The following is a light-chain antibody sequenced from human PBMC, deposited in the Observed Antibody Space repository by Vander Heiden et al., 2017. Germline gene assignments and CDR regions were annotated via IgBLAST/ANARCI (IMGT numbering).Light chain of an antibody. CDR2: KAS. V-gene: IGKV1-5*03. CDR3: QQYNSYPRT. J-gene: IGKJ1*01. Sequence: DIQMTQSPSTLSASVGDRVTITCRASQSISSWLAWYQQKPGKAPNLLIYKASSLESGVPSRFSGSGSGTEFTLTISSLQPDDFATYYSQQYNSYPRTFGQGTKVEIK. CDR1: QSISSW.